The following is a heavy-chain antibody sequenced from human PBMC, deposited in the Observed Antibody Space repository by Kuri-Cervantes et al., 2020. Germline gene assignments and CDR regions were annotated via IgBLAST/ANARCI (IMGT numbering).Heavy chain of an antibody. CDR1: GFTFSSYA. Sequence: GESLKISCAASGFTFSSYAMHWVRQAPGKGLEWVAVISYDGSNKYYADSAKGRFTISRDNSKNTLYLQMNSLRAEDTAVYYCAREYDYGDYAIGAFDIWGQGTMVTVSS. J-gene: IGHJ3*02. D-gene: IGHD4-17*01. CDR3: AREYDYGDYAIGAFDI. V-gene: IGHV3-30*07. CDR2: ISYDGSNK.